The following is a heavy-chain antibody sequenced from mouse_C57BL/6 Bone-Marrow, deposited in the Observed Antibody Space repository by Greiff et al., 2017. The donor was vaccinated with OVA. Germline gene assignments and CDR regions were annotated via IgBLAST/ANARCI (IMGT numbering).Heavy chain of an antibody. J-gene: IGHJ4*01. CDR3: ASGDYQGAMDD. V-gene: IGHV14-2*01. CDR1: GFNITDYY. D-gene: IGHD2-4*01. CDR2: IDPEDGET. Sequence: EVQGVESGAELVKPGASVKLSCTASGFNITDYYMHWVKQRTEQGLEWIGRIDPEDGETKYAPNFQGKATITADTSSNTAYLQLSSLTSEDTAVYYCASGDYQGAMDDWGQGTSVTVAS.